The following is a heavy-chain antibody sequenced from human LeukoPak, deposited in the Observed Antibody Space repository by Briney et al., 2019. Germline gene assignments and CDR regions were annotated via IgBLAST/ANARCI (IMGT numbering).Heavy chain of an antibody. CDR3: TRDHCRGDNCPSFDY. J-gene: IGHJ4*02. CDR1: GYTFTSFG. V-gene: IGHV1-18*04. D-gene: IGHD2-15*01. CDR2: IGAYNGDT. Sequence: GASVRVSCNPSGYTFTSFGISWVRQAPGQGLEWMGWIGAYNGDTNYAQKFQGRVTMTTDTSTSTAYMDLSSLRSDDTAVYYCTRDHCRGDNCPSFDYWGQGTLVTVSS.